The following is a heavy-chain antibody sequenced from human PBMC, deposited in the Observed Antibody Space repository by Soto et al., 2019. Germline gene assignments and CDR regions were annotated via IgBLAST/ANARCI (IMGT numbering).Heavy chain of an antibody. CDR3: ARLQYSSSSIDYYYYGMDV. D-gene: IGHD6-6*01. Sequence: PGESLKISCKCSGYRFTSYLIGWVRQMPGKGLEWMGIIYPGDSDTRYSPSFQGQVTISADKSISTAYLQWSSLKASDTAMYYCARLQYSSSSIDYYYYGMDVWGQGTTVTVSS. V-gene: IGHV5-51*01. CDR2: IYPGDSDT. CDR1: GYRFTSYL. J-gene: IGHJ6*02.